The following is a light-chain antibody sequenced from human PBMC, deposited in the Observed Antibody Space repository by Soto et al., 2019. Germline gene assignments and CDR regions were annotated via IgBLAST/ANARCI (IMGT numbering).Light chain of an antibody. V-gene: IGLV2-14*01. CDR1: SSDVGGYNY. Sequence: QSVLTQPASVSGSPGQSITISCTGTSSDVGGYNYVSWYQQHPRKAPKLMIYEVSNRPSGVSNRFSGSKSGNTASLTISGLQAEDEADYYCSSFRSGSTWVFGGGTQLTVL. CDR3: SSFRSGSTWV. CDR2: EVS. J-gene: IGLJ3*02.